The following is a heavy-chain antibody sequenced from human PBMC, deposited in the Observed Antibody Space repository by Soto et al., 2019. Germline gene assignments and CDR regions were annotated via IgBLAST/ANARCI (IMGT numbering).Heavy chain of an antibody. CDR1: GYGFTTYG. CDR3: ARGRYGDY. Sequence: QVHLVQSGAEVKKPGASGKVSCKCSGYGFTTYGITWVRQATGQGREWMAWISAHNGNTNYAQKLQGRVTVTRDTSTSTAYMELRSLRSDDTAVYYCARGRYGDYWGQGALVTVSS. CDR2: ISAHNGNT. J-gene: IGHJ4*02. V-gene: IGHV1-18*01. D-gene: IGHD1-1*01.